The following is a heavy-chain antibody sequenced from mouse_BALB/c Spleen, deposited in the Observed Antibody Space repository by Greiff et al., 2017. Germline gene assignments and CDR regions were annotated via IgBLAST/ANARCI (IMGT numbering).Heavy chain of an antibody. CDR3: ARDDLMDY. CDR1: GFTFTDYY. V-gene: IGHV7-3*02. Sequence: EVKLVESGGGLVQPGGSLRLSCATSGFTFTDYYMSWVRQPPGKALEWLGFIRNKANGYTTEYSASVKGRFTISRDNSQSILYLQMNTLRAEDSATYYCARDDLMDYWGQGTSVTVSS. J-gene: IGHJ4*01. CDR2: IRNKANGYTT.